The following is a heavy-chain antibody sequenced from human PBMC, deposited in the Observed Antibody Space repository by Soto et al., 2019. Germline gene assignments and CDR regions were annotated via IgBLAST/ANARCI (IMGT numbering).Heavy chain of an antibody. V-gene: IGHV3-23*01. CDR3: AKEAQDEATYYYDSSGYYPDY. CDR1: GFTFSSYA. Sequence: GGSLRLSCAASGFTFSSYAMSWVRQAPGKGLEWVSAISGSGGSTYYANSVKGRFTISRANSKNTLYLQMNSLRAEDTAVYYCAKEAQDEATYYYDSSGYYPDYWGQGTLVTVSS. J-gene: IGHJ4*02. D-gene: IGHD3-22*01. CDR2: ISGSGGST.